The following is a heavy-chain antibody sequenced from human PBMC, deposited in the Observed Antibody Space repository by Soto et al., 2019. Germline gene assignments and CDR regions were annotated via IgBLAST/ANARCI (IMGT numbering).Heavy chain of an antibody. J-gene: IGHJ4*02. CDR2: VKSDGSNL. Sequence: PGGSLRLSCAVSGFTISNLWMSWVRQAPGKGLECVAIVKSDGSNLLYADSVKGRFTISRDNSKNTLYLQMNSLRAEDTAVYYCAKNTGGNSYYFDFWGQGTLVTVSS. CDR1: GFTISNLW. D-gene: IGHD2-21*01. CDR3: AKNTGGNSYYFDF. V-gene: IGHV3-30*02.